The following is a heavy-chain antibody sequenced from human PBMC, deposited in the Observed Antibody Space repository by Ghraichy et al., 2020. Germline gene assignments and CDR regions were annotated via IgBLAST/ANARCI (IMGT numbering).Heavy chain of an antibody. Sequence: GGSLRLSCAASGFTVSSNYMSWVRQAPGKGLEWVSVIYGGGSTNYADSVKGRFTISRDNSKNTVYLQMNSLRAEDTAVYYCARGASPSWGYYFDYWGQGTLVTVSS. J-gene: IGHJ4*02. CDR2: IYGGGST. CDR1: GFTVSSNY. D-gene: IGHD3-16*01. V-gene: IGHV3-53*01. CDR3: ARGASPSWGYYFDY.